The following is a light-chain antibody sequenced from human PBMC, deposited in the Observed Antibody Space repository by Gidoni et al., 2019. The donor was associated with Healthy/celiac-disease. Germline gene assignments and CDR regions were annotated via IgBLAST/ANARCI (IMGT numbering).Light chain of an antibody. Sequence: QSVLTPTPSASGTPGQRVTISCSGSSSNIGSNTVNWYQQPPGTAPKLLIYSNNQRPSGVPDRFSGSKSGTSASLAISGLQSEDEADYYCAAWDDSLNGVVFGGGTKLTVL. CDR2: SNN. V-gene: IGLV1-44*01. CDR1: SSNIGSNT. J-gene: IGLJ2*01. CDR3: AAWDDSLNGVV.